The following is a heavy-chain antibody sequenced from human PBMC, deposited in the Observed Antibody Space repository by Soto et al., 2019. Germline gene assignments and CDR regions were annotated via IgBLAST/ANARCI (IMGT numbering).Heavy chain of an antibody. J-gene: IGHJ4*02. CDR3: ANQSQIPRGSGYKDYFDY. V-gene: IGHV1-24*01. Sequence: ASVKVSCKVSGYTLTDLSMHWVRQAPGKGLEWMGGINPEDGEANYAQKFQGRVTMTADTSTDTAYMELSSLRSEDTAVYYCANQSQIPRGSGYKDYFDYWGQGTLVTVSS. D-gene: IGHD3-22*01. CDR2: INPEDGEA. CDR1: GYTLTDLS.